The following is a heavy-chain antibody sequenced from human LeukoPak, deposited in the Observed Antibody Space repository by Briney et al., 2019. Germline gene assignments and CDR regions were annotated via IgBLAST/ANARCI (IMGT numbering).Heavy chain of an antibody. CDR1: GYTFTGYY. CDR2: INPNSGGT. Sequence: ASVKVSCKASGYTFTGYYMHWVRQAPGQGLEWMGWINPNSGGTNYAQKFQGRVTMTRDTSISTAYMELSRLRSDDTAVYYCARARGVRYYMDVWGKGTTVTVSS. J-gene: IGHJ6*03. D-gene: IGHD3-10*01. V-gene: IGHV1-2*02. CDR3: ARARGVRYYMDV.